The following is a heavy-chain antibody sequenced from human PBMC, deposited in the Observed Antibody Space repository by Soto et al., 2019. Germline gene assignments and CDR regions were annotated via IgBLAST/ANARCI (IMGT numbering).Heavy chain of an antibody. V-gene: IGHV4-4*02. J-gene: IGHJ4*02. CDR2: IYHSGST. Sequence: SETLSLTCAFSGGSISSSNWWSWVRQPPGKGLEWIGEIYHSGSTNYNPSLKSRVTITRDMSTSTAYMELSSLRSEDTAVYYCAAVYCSSTSCYGYYFDYWGQGTLVTVSS. CDR3: AAVYCSSTSCYGYYFDY. CDR1: GGSISSSNW. D-gene: IGHD2-2*01.